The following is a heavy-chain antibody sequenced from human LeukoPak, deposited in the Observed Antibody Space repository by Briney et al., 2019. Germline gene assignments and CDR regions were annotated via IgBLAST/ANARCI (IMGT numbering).Heavy chain of an antibody. V-gene: IGHV3-30*04. CDR2: ISFDGSDE. CDR1: GLTFRTYN. D-gene: IGHD3-3*01. J-gene: IGHJ4*02. Sequence: GGSLRLSCAASGLTFRTYNMNWARQVPGKGLEWVAVISFDGSDESYADSVKGRSTISRDNSKDMVFLQINSLREDDTAMFYCARAEDFLDSWGQGTLVIVSS. CDR3: ARAEDFLDS.